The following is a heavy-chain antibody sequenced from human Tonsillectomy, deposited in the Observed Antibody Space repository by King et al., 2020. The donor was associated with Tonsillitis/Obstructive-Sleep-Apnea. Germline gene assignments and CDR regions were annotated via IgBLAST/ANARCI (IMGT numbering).Heavy chain of an antibody. D-gene: IGHD2-2*01. J-gene: IGHJ4*02. CDR1: GYSFTSYW. V-gene: IGHV5-51*01. Sequence: QLVQSGAEVKKPGESLKISCKGSGYSFTSYWIGWVRQMPGKGLEWMGIIYPGDSDTRYSPSFQGQVTISADKSISTAYLQWSSLKASDTAMYYCARRARYCSRTSCPDPLDYWGQGTLITVSS. CDR2: IYPGDSDT. CDR3: ARRARYCSRTSCPDPLDY.